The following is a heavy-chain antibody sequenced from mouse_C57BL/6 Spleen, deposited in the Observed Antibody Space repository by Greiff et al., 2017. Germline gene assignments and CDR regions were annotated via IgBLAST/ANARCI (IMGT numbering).Heavy chain of an antibody. CDR3: ARWYAGGGYFDY. Sequence: QVQLQQPGAELVMPGASVKLSCKASGYTFTSYWMHWVKQRPGQGLEWIGEIDPSDSYTNYNQKFKGKSTLTVDKSSSTAYMQLSSLTSEDSAVYYCARWYAGGGYFDYWGQGTTLTVSS. V-gene: IGHV1-69*01. D-gene: IGHD6-5*01. CDR2: IDPSDSYT. J-gene: IGHJ2*01. CDR1: GYTFTSYW.